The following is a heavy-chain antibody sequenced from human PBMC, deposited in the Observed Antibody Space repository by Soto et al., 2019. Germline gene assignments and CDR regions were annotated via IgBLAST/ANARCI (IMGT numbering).Heavy chain of an antibody. CDR3: ARDNGLADAFDY. CDR2: IYYSGST. J-gene: IGHJ4*02. CDR1: GGSVSSGSYY. V-gene: IGHV4-61*01. Sequence: QVQLQESGPGLVKPSETLSLTCTVSGGSVSSGSYYWSWIRQPPGKGLEWIGYIYYSGSTNYNPSLKSRVTISVDTSKNQFSLKLSSVTAADTAVYYCARDNGLADAFDYWGQGTLVTVSS. D-gene: IGHD2-15*01.